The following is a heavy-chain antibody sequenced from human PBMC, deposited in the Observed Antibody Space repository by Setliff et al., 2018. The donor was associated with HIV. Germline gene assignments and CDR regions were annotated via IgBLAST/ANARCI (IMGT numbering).Heavy chain of an antibody. CDR1: GYTFINYD. D-gene: IGHD3-10*01. V-gene: IGHV1-8*02. J-gene: IGHJ5*01. Sequence: GSVKVSCKTSGYTFINYDINWVRQATGQGLEWMGWMNPNSSNSGYAQNFQGRVTMTLDTSISTAYMELSSLTSEDTAVYYCTRGRHSQTAGAIKFAFWGQGSLVTVSS. CDR3: TRGRHSQTAGAIKFAF. CDR2: MNPNSSNS.